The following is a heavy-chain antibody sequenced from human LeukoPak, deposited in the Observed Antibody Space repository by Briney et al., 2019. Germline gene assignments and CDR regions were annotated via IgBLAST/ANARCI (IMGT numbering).Heavy chain of an antibody. CDR1: GFTFSSYA. CDR2: ISGGGGST. J-gene: IGHJ6*02. V-gene: IGHV3-23*01. Sequence: GGSLRLSCAASGFTFSSYAMSWVRQAPGKGLEWVSAISGGGGSTYYADSVKGRFTISRDNSKNTLYLQMNSLRAEDTAVYYCAKDRYGDYYYYGMDVWGQGTTVTVSS. D-gene: IGHD3-9*01. CDR3: AKDRYGDYYYYGMDV.